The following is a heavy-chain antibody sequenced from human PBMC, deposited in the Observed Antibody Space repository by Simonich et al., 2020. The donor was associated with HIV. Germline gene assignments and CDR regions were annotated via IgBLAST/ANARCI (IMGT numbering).Heavy chain of an antibody. J-gene: IGHJ4*02. D-gene: IGHD3-10*01. V-gene: IGHV3-9*01. CDR1: GFTFDDYA. Sequence: EVQLVESGGGLVQPGRSLRLSCAASGFTFDDYAMHLVRQAPGKGLEWGTGISWNSGSIGYADDVKGRFTISRDNAKNSLYLQMNSLRAEDTALYYCAKDKGAYYGSGSPVYWGQGTLVTVSS. CDR2: ISWNSGSI. CDR3: AKDKGAYYGSGSPVY.